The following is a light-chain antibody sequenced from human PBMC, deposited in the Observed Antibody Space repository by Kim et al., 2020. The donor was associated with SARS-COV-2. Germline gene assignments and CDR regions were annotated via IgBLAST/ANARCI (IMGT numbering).Light chain of an antibody. CDR2: GAS. Sequence: SVSPGDRAPLSCRTRRSVGSNFAWYQQTPGQSTRLLIYGASTRATGIPARFSGSGSGTGFTLTISSLQSEDFAVYYCQQYNNWWTFGQGTKVDIK. CDR1: RSVGSN. CDR3: QQYNNWWT. V-gene: IGKV3-15*01. J-gene: IGKJ1*01.